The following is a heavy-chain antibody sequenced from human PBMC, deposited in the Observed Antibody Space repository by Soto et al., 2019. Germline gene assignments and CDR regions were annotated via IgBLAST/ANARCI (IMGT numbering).Heavy chain of an antibody. CDR1: GYTFTSYA. CDR2: INAGNGST. D-gene: IGHD3-16*01. Sequence: QVQLVQSGAEVKKPGASVKVSCKASGYTFTSYAMHWVRQAPGQRLEWMGWINAGNGSTKYSQKFQGRVTITRDTPASTADMELSSLRSEDTAVYYCARDQGDDYVGHGSFAYGGQGPLFTVPS. V-gene: IGHV1-3*01. J-gene: IGHJ4*02. CDR3: ARDQGDDYVGHGSFAY.